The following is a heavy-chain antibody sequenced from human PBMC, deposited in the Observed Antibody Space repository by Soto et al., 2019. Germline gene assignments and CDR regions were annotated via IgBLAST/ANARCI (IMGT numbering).Heavy chain of an antibody. CDR2: IWYDGSNK. D-gene: IGHD6-13*01. J-gene: IGHJ4*02. Sequence: PGGSLRLSCAASGFTFRSYGMHWVRQAPGKGLEWVAVIWYDGSNKYYADSVKGRFTISRDNSKNTLYLQMNSLRAEDTAVYYCARDIAMRYFDYWGQGTLVTVSS. CDR1: GFTFRSYG. CDR3: ARDIAMRYFDY. V-gene: IGHV3-33*01.